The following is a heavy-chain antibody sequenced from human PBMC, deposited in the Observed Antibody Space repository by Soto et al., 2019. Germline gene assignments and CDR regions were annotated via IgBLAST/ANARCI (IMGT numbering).Heavy chain of an antibody. J-gene: IGHJ5*02. V-gene: IGHV3-74*01. CDR3: ARESGDWPLNRFDH. Sequence: PGASLRISCAASCFNFTNHLLHWVRQAPGKGLVWVSRITSDGKSKAYAESVKGRFAISRDNAKNTVYLQINGLTVEDTAVYYCARESGDWPLNRFDHWGQGTLVTVHS. D-gene: IGHD2-21*02. CDR2: ITSDGKSK. CDR1: CFNFTNHL.